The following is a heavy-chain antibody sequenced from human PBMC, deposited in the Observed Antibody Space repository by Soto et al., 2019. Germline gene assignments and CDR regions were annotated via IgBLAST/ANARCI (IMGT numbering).Heavy chain of an antibody. CDR2: ISYDGSNK. CDR1: GFTFSSYG. Sequence: QVQLVESGGGVVQPGRSLRLSCAASGFTFSSYGMHWVRQAPGKGLEWVAVISYDGSNKYYADSVKGRFTISRDNSKNALYLQMNSLGAEDTAVYYCAKEGGSGSLDYYYYGMDVWGQGTTVTVSS. CDR3: AKEGGSGSLDYYYYGMDV. V-gene: IGHV3-30*18. J-gene: IGHJ6*02. D-gene: IGHD3-10*01.